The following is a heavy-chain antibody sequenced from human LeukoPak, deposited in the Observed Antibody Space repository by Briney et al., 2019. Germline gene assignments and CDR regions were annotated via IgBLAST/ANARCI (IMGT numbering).Heavy chain of an antibody. J-gene: IGHJ4*02. Sequence: GGSLRLSCAASGFTFSSFGMNWVRQAPGKGLEWVSYISSSSSTIYYADSVKGRFTISRDNAKNSLYLQMNSLRAEDTAVYYCARDYYDSSGYYYLDYWGQGTLVTVSS. CDR1: GFTFSSFG. CDR2: ISSSSSTI. V-gene: IGHV3-48*01. D-gene: IGHD3-22*01. CDR3: ARDYYDSSGYYYLDY.